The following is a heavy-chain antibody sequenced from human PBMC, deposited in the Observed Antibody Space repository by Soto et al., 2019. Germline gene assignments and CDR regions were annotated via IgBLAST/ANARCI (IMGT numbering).Heavy chain of an antibody. V-gene: IGHV4-59*01. CDR3: VRVTYYYDSSAFWCDP. Sequence: SETLSRTCTVSGGSISSYYWSCIRQPPGKGLEWIVYIYYSGSTNYNPSLKSRVTISVDTSKNQFSLKLSSVTAADTAVYYCVRVTYYYDSSAFWCDPWGQGTLVTVS. D-gene: IGHD3-22*01. J-gene: IGHJ5*02. CDR1: GGSISSYY. CDR2: IYYSGST.